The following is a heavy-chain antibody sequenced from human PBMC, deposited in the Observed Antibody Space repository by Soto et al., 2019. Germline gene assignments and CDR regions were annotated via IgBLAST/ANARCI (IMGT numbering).Heavy chain of an antibody. J-gene: IGHJ3*02. CDR3: ARAIRVICAFDI. V-gene: IGHV1-18*04. Sequence: ASVKVSCKASGYTFTSYGISWVRQAPGQGLEWMGWISAYNGNTNYAQKLQGRVTMTTDTPTSTAYMELRSLRSDDTAAYYCARAIRVICAFDIWGQGTMVTVSS. D-gene: IGHD3-16*02. CDR1: GYTFTSYG. CDR2: ISAYNGNT.